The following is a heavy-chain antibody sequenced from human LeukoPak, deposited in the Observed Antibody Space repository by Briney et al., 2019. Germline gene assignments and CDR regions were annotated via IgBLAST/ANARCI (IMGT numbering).Heavy chain of an antibody. V-gene: IGHV4-39*07. CDR2: IYYSGST. CDR1: GGSISSSSYY. J-gene: IGHJ5*02. CDR3: ASRLTYYYDSSGYTNWFDP. D-gene: IGHD3-22*01. Sequence: PSETLSLTCTVSGGSISSSSYYWGWIRQPPGKGLEWIGSIYYSGSTYYNPSLKSRATISVDTSKNQFSLKLSSVTAADTAVYYCASRLTYYYDSSGYTNWFDPWGQGTLVTVSS.